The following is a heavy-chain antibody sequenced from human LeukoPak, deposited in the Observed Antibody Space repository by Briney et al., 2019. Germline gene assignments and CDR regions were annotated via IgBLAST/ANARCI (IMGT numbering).Heavy chain of an antibody. J-gene: IGHJ4*02. Sequence: GSVKVSCKASGYTFTSYYMHWVRQAPGQGLEWMGIINPSGGSTSYAQKFQGRVTMTRDMSTSTVYMELSSLRSEDTAVYYCAGIAAAGPFDYWGQGTLVTVSS. D-gene: IGHD6-13*01. CDR2: INPSGGST. CDR1: GYTFTSYY. V-gene: IGHV1-46*01. CDR3: AGIAAAGPFDY.